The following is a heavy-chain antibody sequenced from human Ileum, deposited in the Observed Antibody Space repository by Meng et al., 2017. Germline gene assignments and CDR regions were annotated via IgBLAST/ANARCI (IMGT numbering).Heavy chain of an antibody. Sequence: QVQVVQSGAAVEKLGASWKVSCNTSGNTLTTFIHWVRKAPGQGLEWMGVMNTGSSDTLTAQNFQGRLSMTRDTSTSTVYMEMSSLRSEDTAVYYCVRDLYGYGDGAYWGQGTLVTVSS. CDR2: MNTGSSDT. J-gene: IGHJ4*02. V-gene: IGHV1-46*01. CDR3: VRDLYGYGDGAY. CDR1: GNTLTTF. D-gene: IGHD4-17*01.